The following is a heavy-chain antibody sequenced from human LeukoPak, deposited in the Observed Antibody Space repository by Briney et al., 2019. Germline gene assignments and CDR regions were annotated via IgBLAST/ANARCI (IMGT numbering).Heavy chain of an antibody. Sequence: SETLSLTCTVSGGSISSYYWSWIRQPAGKGLEWIGRIYTSGSTNYNPPLKSRVTMSVDTSKNQFSLKLSSVTAADTAVYYCARVYCSSTSCHGGFDYWGQGTLVTVSS. CDR1: GGSISSYY. CDR2: IYTSGST. V-gene: IGHV4-4*07. D-gene: IGHD2-2*01. CDR3: ARVYCSSTSCHGGFDY. J-gene: IGHJ4*02.